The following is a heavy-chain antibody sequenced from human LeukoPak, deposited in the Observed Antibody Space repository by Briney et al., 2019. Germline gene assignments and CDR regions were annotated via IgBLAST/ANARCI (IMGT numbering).Heavy chain of an antibody. CDR1: GYTFTSYG. V-gene: IGHV1-69*13. Sequence: GASVKVSCKASGYTFTSYGISWVRQAPGQGLEWMGGIIPIFGTANYAQKFQGRVTITADESTSTAYMELSSLRSEDTAVYYCARGLSTTINWFDPWGQGTLVTVSS. CDR3: ARGLSTTINWFDP. J-gene: IGHJ5*02. D-gene: IGHD2-2*01. CDR2: IIPIFGTA.